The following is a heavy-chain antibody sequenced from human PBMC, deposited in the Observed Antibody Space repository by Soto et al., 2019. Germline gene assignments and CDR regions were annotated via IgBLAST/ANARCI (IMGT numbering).Heavy chain of an antibody. V-gene: IGHV4-34*01. CDR3: ARHYLNYDILTGYYTSNFDY. CDR2: INHSGST. Sequence: SETLSLTCTVYGGSFSGYYWSWIRQPPGKGLEWIGEINHSGSTNYNPSLKSRVTISVDTSKNQFSLKLSSVTAADTAVYYCARHYLNYDILTGYYTSNFDYWGQGTLVTVLL. J-gene: IGHJ4*02. D-gene: IGHD3-9*01. CDR1: GGSFSGYY.